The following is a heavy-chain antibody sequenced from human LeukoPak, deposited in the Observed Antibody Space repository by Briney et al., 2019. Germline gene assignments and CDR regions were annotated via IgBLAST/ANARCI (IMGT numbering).Heavy chain of an antibody. D-gene: IGHD3-22*01. Sequence: GGSLRPSCAASGFTFSSYAMSWVRQSPGPGLKWVSAISGRGGSKYYADSVQGRFTISRDNSKTRLYPPMNSLRAQPTAVFYFAKWGHITMIVFVSPPDYWGQGTLVTVSS. V-gene: IGHV3-23*01. CDR3: AKWGHITMIVFVSPPDY. J-gene: IGHJ4*02. CDR2: ISGRGGSK. CDR1: GFTFSSYA.